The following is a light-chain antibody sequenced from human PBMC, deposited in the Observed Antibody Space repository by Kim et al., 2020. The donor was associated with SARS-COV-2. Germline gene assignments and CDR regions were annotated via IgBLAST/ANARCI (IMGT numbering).Light chain of an antibody. Sequence: SGSEGDRVSITCRASQSISSRLAWYQQKPGKAPELLIYAVSTLERGVPSRFSGTGSGTEFTLTISSLQSDDLATYYCQQYSSYSTFGQGTKVDIK. CDR1: QSISSR. V-gene: IGKV1-5*01. J-gene: IGKJ1*01. CDR2: AVS. CDR3: QQYSSYST.